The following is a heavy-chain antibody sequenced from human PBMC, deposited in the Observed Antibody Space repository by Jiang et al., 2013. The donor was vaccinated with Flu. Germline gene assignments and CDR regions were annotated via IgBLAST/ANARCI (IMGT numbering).Heavy chain of an antibody. J-gene: IGHJ4*02. V-gene: IGHV1-8*01. D-gene: IGHD5-18*01. CDR2: MNPHSGNT. CDR3: VYGIQLWYS. Sequence: QGLEWMGWMNPHSGNTGYAPNFQGRVTMTRNTSISTVYMELSRLRSEDTAVYLCVYGIQLWYSWGQGTLVTVSS.